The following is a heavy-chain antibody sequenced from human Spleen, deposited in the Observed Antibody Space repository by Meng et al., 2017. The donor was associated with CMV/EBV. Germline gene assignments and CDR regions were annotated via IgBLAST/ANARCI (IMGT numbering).Heavy chain of an antibody. J-gene: IGHJ3*02. CDR2: IYSGGST. CDR3: ARGEVDDFWSGYLI. V-gene: IGHV3-53*01. CDR1: GFTVSSNY. Sequence: GGSLKISCAASGFTVSSNYMSWVRQAPGKGLEWVSVIYSGGSTYYADSVKGRFTISRDNSKNTLYLQLSSLRAEDTAVYFCARGEVDDFWSGYLIWGQGTMVTVSS. D-gene: IGHD3-3*01.